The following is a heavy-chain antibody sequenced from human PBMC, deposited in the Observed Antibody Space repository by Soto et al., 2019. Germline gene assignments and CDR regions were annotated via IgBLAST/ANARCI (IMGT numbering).Heavy chain of an antibody. V-gene: IGHV4-34*01. CDR2: IDHSGYT. D-gene: IGHD3-3*01. CDR1: GGSFSGYY. J-gene: IGHJ5*02. Sequence: SETLSLTCAVYGGSFSGYYWNWIRQPPGKGLEWIGEIDHSGYTNYNPSLKSRVTISVDTSKNQFSLRLTSVTAADTAVYYCARVRDWSDPWGQGTLVTVS. CDR3: ARVRDWSDP.